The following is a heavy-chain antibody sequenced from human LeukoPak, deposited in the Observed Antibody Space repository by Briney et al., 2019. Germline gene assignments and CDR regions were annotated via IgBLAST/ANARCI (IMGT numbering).Heavy chain of an antibody. D-gene: IGHD3-22*01. J-gene: IGHJ4*02. Sequence: SETLSLTCAVYGGSFSGYSWSWIRQPPGKGLEWIGEISHGGSTNYNPSLKSRVTISVDTSKNQFSLKLTSVTAADTAVYYCARYDISGSRVDCGQGTLVTVSS. V-gene: IGHV4-34*01. CDR1: GGSFSGYS. CDR3: ARYDISGSRVD. CDR2: ISHGGST.